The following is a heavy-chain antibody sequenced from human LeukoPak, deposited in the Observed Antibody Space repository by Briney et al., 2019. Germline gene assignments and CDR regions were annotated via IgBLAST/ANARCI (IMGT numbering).Heavy chain of an antibody. CDR3: AREEAVAGVPYFQH. CDR1: GFIFNNYS. CDR2: VSGGESRT. J-gene: IGHJ1*01. Sequence: GGSLRLSCAASGFIFNNYSISWVRQAPGKGPEWVSGVSGGESRTFYADSVKGRFTIFTDNSKNTLYLQMNSLRDEDTAVYYCAREEAVAGVPYFQHWGQGALVTVSS. V-gene: IGHV3-23*01. D-gene: IGHD6-19*01.